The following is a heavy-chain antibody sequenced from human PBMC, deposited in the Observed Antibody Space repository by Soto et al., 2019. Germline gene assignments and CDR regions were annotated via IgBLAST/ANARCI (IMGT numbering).Heavy chain of an antibody. CDR2: ISYNSDSV. CDR1: GFTFDDYA. Sequence: EVQLVESGGGLVQPGRSLRLSCAASGFTFDDYAMHWVRQAPGKGLEWVSSISYNSDSVGYAGSVKGRFTISRDNAKNSLYLPMNSLRAEDTALYYCARSLFTDYLNYYYYMDVWGKGTTVTVSS. J-gene: IGHJ6*03. V-gene: IGHV3-9*01. D-gene: IGHD3-9*01. CDR3: ARSLFTDYLNYYYYMDV.